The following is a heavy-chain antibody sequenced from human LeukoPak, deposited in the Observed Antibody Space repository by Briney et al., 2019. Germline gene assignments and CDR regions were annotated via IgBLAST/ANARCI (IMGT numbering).Heavy chain of an antibody. CDR3: VVVVTAIRDWFDP. V-gene: IGHV3-64D*09. D-gene: IGHD2-21*02. CDR1: GFTFSSYA. Sequence: GGSLRVSCSASGFTFSSYAMHWVRQAPGKGLEYVSAISSNGGSTYYADSVKGRFTISRDNSKNTLYLQMSSLRAEDTAVYYCVVVVTAIRDWFDPWGQGTLVTVSS. J-gene: IGHJ5*02. CDR2: ISSNGGST.